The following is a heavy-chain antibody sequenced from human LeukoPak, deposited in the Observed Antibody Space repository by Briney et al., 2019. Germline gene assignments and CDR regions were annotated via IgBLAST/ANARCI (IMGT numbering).Heavy chain of an antibody. J-gene: IGHJ4*02. Sequence: QPGGSLRLSCAASGFTFSSFWMHWVRQAPGKGLVWVSLIYSDGRSTTYADSVKGRFTISRDNAKNTLYLQMNSLRAEDSAVYYCARDSAYGFAYWGQGTLVTVSS. V-gene: IGHV3-74*01. CDR3: ARDSAYGFAY. D-gene: IGHD5-12*01. CDR1: GFTFSSFW. CDR2: IYSDGRST.